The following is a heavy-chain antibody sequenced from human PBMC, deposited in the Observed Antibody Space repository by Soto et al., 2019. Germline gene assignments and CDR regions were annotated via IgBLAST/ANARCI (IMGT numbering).Heavy chain of an antibody. CDR1: GFTFSNAW. J-gene: IGHJ3*02. V-gene: IGHV3-15*01. Sequence: GGSLRLSCAASGFTFSNAWMSWVRQAPGKGLEWVGRIKSKTDGGTTDYAAPVKGRFTISRDDSKNTLYLQMNSLKTEDTAVYYCTSEGSEYSSSSDAFDIWGQGTMVTVSS. CDR3: TSEGSEYSSSSDAFDI. CDR2: IKSKTDGGTT. D-gene: IGHD6-6*01.